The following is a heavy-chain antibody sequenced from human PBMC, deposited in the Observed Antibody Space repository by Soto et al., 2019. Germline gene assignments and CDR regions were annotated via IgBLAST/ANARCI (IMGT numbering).Heavy chain of an antibody. J-gene: IGHJ4*02. V-gene: IGHV3-23*01. D-gene: IGHD3-16*01. CDR1: GFTFSSYA. Sequence: GGSLRLSCAASGFTFSSYAMTWVRQAPWKGLEWVSSISGSGISTYYADSVKGRFTISRDNSKNTLYLQMNSLRAEDAAVYYCAKSAGSNAYYPNDYWGQGTLVTVYS. CDR2: ISGSGIST. CDR3: AKSAGSNAYYPNDY.